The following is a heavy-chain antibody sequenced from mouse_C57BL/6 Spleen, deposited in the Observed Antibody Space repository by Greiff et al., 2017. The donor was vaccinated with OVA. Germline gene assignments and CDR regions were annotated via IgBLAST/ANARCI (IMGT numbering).Heavy chain of an antibody. CDR2: ISYDGSN. D-gene: IGHD2-5*01. CDR3: ARKYSNYVRAMDY. V-gene: IGHV3-6*01. CDR1: GYSITSGYY. Sequence: EVQLQESGPGLVKPSQSLSLTCSVTGYSITSGYYWNWIRQFPGNKLEWMGYISYDGSNNYNPSLKNRISITRDTSKNQFFLKLNSVTTEDTATYYCARKYSNYVRAMDYWGQGTSVTVSS. J-gene: IGHJ4*01.